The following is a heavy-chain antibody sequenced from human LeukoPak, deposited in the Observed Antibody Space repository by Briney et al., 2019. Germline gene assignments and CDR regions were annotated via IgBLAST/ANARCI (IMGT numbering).Heavy chain of an antibody. CDR1: GGSLSGHY. D-gene: IGHD2-2*01. CDR2: IYYTGTT. J-gene: IGHJ4*01. Sequence: ASETLSLTCTVGGGSLSGHYWGWIRQPPGRGLELVGHIYYTGTTFYNPSLNSRVTITLDTSRNQFSLRLTSVIAADTAVYYCARFSWGCSTASCYLTNWGQEPWSPSPQ. V-gene: IGHV4-59*11. CDR3: ARFSWGCSTASCYLTN.